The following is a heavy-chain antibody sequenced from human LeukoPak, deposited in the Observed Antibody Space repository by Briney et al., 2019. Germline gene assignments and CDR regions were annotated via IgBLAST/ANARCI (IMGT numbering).Heavy chain of an antibody. CDR3: ARFSIAVAGTFFDS. CDR1: GYTVTSYG. D-gene: IGHD6-19*01. J-gene: IGHJ4*02. Sequence: ASVKLSCKASGYTVTSYGISWVRQAPGQGLEWMGWISAYNGNTNYAQKLQGRVPMTTDTSTSTAYMELRRLRSDDTAVYYCARFSIAVAGTFFDSWGERTLVTVSS. V-gene: IGHV1-18*01. CDR2: ISAYNGNT.